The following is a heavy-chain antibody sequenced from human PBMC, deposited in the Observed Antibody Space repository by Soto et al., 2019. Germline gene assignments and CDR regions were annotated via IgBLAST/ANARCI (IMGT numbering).Heavy chain of an antibody. Sequence: EVQLEESGGGAVQLGESLRVTCVASGFTFRNQWMHWVRQVPGKGLVWVSRINGDGTRASYADFVKGRFTISRDNARNLLFLQLNSLTVEDAGVYHCARGGAAGRGDAIDIWGPGITVAVSS. CDR2: INGDGTRA. D-gene: IGHD3-10*01. CDR3: ARGGAAGRGDAIDI. J-gene: IGHJ6*02. CDR1: GFTFRNQW. V-gene: IGHV3-74*01.